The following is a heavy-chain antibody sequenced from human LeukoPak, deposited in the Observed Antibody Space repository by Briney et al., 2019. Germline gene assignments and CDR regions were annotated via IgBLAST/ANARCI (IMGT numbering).Heavy chain of an antibody. V-gene: IGHV4-59*08. CDR2: IYNSGST. Sequence: PSETLSLTCTVSGGPISSYYWSWIRQPPGKGLEWIGYIYNSGSTNYNPSLKSRVTISVDTSKNQFSLKVSSVTAADTAVYYCARQKLVTPSFDYWGQGTLVTVSS. J-gene: IGHJ4*02. CDR1: GGPISSYY. D-gene: IGHD4-23*01. CDR3: ARQKLVTPSFDY.